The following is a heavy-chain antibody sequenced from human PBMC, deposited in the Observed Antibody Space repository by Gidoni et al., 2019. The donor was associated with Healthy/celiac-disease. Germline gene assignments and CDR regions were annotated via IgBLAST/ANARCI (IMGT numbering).Heavy chain of an antibody. D-gene: IGHD3-16*01. CDR1: ASTFTGYY. CDR3: VRAWGYYYYYGMDV. Sequence: QVQLVQSGAPLKTPGASVKVSCKASASTFTGYYMHWVRQAPGQGLEWMGWINPNSGGTNYAQKFQGRVTMTRDTSISTAYMELSRLRSDDTAGYYCVRAWGYYYYYGMDVWGQGTTVTVSS. CDR2: INPNSGGT. J-gene: IGHJ6*02. V-gene: IGHV1-2*02.